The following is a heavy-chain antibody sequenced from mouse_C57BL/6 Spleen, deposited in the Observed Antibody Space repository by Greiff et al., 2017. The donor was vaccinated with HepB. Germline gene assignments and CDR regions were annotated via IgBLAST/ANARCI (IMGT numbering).Heavy chain of an antibody. CDR1: GYTFTDYY. D-gene: IGHD2-13*01. J-gene: IGHJ1*03. CDR2: INPNNGGT. CDR3: ARLAWDGDYGYFDD. V-gene: IGHV1-26*01. Sequence: VQLQQSGPELVKPGASVKISCKASGYTFTDYYMNWVKQSHGKSLEWIGDINPNNGGTSYNQKFKGKATLTVDTSSSTAYMELRSLTSEDSAVYDCARLAWDGDYGYFDDWGTGTTVTVSS.